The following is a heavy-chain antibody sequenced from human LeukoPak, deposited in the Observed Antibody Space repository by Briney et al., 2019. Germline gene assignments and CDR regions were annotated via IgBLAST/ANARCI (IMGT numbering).Heavy chain of an antibody. CDR1: GSTFSRYY. CDR2: INYVSGAT. CDR3: ARGRGGGSTGFDH. V-gene: IGHV1-2*02. Sequence: APVKVSCNASGSTFSRYYMHWGPQAPGQRLEAMGWINYVSGATNYASKFQGRVTFSRDNSISTLYMDLTSLRSDDTAIYYCARGRGGGSTGFDHWGQGTLVIVSS. J-gene: IGHJ4*02. D-gene: IGHD3-16*01.